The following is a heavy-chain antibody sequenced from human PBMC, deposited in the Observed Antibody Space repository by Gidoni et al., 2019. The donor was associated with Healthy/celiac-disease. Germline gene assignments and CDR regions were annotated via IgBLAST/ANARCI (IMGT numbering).Heavy chain of an antibody. D-gene: IGHD5-12*01. V-gene: IGHV3-48*02. Sequence: EGQLVEAGGGLVQPGGSLRRSWAASGFTFRSDSMNWVRQAPGKGGEWVSYISSSSSTIYYADSVKGRFTISRDNAKNSLDLQMNSLRDEDTAVYYCARDIVATSSYYYYYYMDVWGKGTTVTVSS. CDR1: GFTFRSDS. CDR3: ARDIVATSSYYYYYYMDV. CDR2: ISSSSSTI. J-gene: IGHJ6*03.